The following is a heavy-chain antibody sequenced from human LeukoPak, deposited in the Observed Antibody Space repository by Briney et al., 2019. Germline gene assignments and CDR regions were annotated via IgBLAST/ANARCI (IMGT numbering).Heavy chain of an antibody. Sequence: GGSLRLSCAASGFTVSSNYMSWVRQAPGKGLEWVSVIYSGGSTYYADSVKGRFTISRDNSKNTLYLQMNSLRAEDTAVYYCARGYCSSTSCWDDAFDIWGQGTMVTVSS. J-gene: IGHJ3*02. CDR2: IYSGGST. CDR3: ARGYCSSTSCWDDAFDI. CDR1: GFTVSSNY. V-gene: IGHV3-53*01. D-gene: IGHD2-2*01.